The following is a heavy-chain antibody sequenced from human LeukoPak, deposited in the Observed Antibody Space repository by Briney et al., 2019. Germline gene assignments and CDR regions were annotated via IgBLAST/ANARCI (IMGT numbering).Heavy chain of an antibody. CDR1: GGSISSSSYY. CDR2: IYYSGST. J-gene: IGHJ4*02. CDR3: ARVSYYDSSGYYFEYFDY. V-gene: IGHV4-39*07. D-gene: IGHD3-22*01. Sequence: SETLSLTCTVSGGSISSSSYYWGRIRQPPGKGLEWTGSIYYSGSTYYNPSLKSRVTISVDRSKNQFSLKLSSVTAADTAVYYCARVSYYDSSGYYFEYFDYWGQGTLVTVSS.